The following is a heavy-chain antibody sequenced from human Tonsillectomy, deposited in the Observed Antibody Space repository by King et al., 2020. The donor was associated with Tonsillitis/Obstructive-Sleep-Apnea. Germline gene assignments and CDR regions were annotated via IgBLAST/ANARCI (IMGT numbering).Heavy chain of an antibody. Sequence: VQLQQWGAGLLKPSETLSLTCAVHDGSFSGYYWSWVRQPPGKGLEWIGEITHSGSTNYNPSLKSRVTISVDTSKNQFTLILSSVTAADTAVYYCARVYSGNNYFDYWGQGTLVTVSS. V-gene: IGHV4-34*01. CDR2: ITHSGST. D-gene: IGHD1-26*01. CDR1: DGSFSGYY. J-gene: IGHJ4*02. CDR3: ARVYSGNNYFDY.